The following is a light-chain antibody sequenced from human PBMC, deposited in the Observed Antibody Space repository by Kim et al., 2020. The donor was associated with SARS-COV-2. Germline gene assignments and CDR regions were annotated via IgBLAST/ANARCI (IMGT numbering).Light chain of an antibody. CDR1: QGISNY. J-gene: IGKJ5*01. CDR2: DAS. CDR3: QQYDSYPPT. V-gene: IGKV1-16*01. Sequence: ASVGDRVTISCRASQGISNYLGWFQQRPGKAPKSLIYDASTLQSGVPSRFSGSGFGTDFTLTISSLQPEDFGTYYCQQYDSYPPTFGQGTRLEIK.